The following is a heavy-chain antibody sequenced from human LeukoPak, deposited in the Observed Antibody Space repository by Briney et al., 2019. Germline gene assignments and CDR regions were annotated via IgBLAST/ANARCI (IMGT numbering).Heavy chain of an antibody. CDR3: ARVRDYLFDY. Sequence: ASVKVSCKASGYTFTSHGISWVRQAPGQGLEWMGWIRPSTGDTDYALKFQGRVTLTTDTSTGTAYMELRSLRSDDTAVYYCARVRDYLFDYWGQGTLVTVSS. J-gene: IGHJ4*02. CDR2: IRPSTGDT. V-gene: IGHV1-18*01. D-gene: IGHD2/OR15-2a*01. CDR1: GYTFTSHG.